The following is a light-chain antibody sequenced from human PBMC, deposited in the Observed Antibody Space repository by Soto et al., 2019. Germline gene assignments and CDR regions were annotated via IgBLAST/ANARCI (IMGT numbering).Light chain of an antibody. CDR1: SSNIGAGYD. CDR2: AND. Sequence: QPVLTQPPPVSGAPGQRVTISCTGSSSNIGAGYDVHWYQQLPGTAPKLLIYANDNRPSGVPDRFSGSKSGTSASLAITGLRAEDEADYYCQSYASSPSAIFVFGTGTKVTVL. CDR3: QSYASSPSAIFV. V-gene: IGLV1-40*01. J-gene: IGLJ1*01.